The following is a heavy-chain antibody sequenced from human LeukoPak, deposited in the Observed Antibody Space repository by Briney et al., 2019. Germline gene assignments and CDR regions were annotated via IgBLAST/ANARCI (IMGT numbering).Heavy chain of an antibody. CDR2: IYYSGST. CDR1: GGSVSSGSYY. Sequence: SETLSLTCTVSGGSVSSGSYYWSWIRQPPGKGLEWIGYIYYSGSTNYNPSLKSRVTISVDTSKNQFSLKLSSVTAADTAVYYCARVRGKSNDYWGQGTLVTVSS. D-gene: IGHD4-23*01. J-gene: IGHJ4*02. V-gene: IGHV4-61*01. CDR3: ARVRGKSNDY.